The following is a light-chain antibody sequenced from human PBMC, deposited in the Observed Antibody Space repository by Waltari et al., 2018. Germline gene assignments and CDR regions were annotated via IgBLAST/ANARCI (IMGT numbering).Light chain of an antibody. CDR3: ATWDDSLNGWV. Sequence: QSVLTQPPSASGAPGQEVSISCSGGSTTITNYVFWYQQFPGTAPQPIVYKAYERPSGVPDRFSASRSGTSASLAISGLRSDDEADYYCATWDDSLNGWVFGGGTRLTVL. V-gene: IGLV1-47*01. CDR1: STTITNY. J-gene: IGLJ3*02. CDR2: KAY.